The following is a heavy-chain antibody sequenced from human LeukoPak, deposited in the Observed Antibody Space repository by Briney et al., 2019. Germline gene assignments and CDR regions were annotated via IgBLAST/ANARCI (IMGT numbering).Heavy chain of an antibody. V-gene: IGHV3-21*01. CDR1: GFTFSGYA. CDR2: ISSSSSYI. J-gene: IGHJ4*02. CDR3: ARKSAGYSSSWFDY. D-gene: IGHD6-13*01. Sequence: GGSLRLSCAASGFTFSGYAMNWVRQAPGKGLEWVSSISSSSSYIYYADSVKGRFTISRDNAKNSLYLQMNSLRAEDTAVYYCARKSAGYSSSWFDYWGQGTLVTVSS.